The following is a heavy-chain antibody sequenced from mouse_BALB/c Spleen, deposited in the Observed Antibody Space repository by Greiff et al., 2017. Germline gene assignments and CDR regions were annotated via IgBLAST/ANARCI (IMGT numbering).Heavy chain of an antibody. J-gene: IGHJ2*01. CDR3: TRLAKYYFDY. V-gene: IGHV6-6*02. Sequence: EVKLMESGGGLVQPGGSMKLSCVASGFTFSNYWMNWVRQSPEKGLEWVAEIRLKSNNYATHYAESVKGRFTISRDDSKSSVYLQMNNLRAEDTGIYYCTRLAKYYFDYWGQGTTLTVSS. CDR1: GFTFSNYW. D-gene: IGHD6-1*01. CDR2: IRLKSNNYAT.